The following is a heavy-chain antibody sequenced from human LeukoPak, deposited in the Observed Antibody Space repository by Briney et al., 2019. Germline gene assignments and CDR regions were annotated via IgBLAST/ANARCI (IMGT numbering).Heavy chain of an antibody. Sequence: GGSLRLSCAASGFTFDDYAMHWVRQAPGKGLEWVSGISWNSDSIGYADSVKGRFTISRDNAKNSLYLQINSLRAEDTALYYCAKDRVTIFGVVPGGVAYGMDVWGQGTTVTVSS. CDR3: AKDRVTIFGVVPGGVAYGMDV. V-gene: IGHV3-9*01. J-gene: IGHJ6*02. D-gene: IGHD3-3*01. CDR1: GFTFDDYA. CDR2: ISWNSDSI.